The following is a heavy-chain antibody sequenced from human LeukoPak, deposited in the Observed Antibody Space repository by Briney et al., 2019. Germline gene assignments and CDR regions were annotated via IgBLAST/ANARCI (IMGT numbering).Heavy chain of an antibody. D-gene: IGHD6-13*01. CDR2: IDWDDDK. Sequence: TLSLTCSVSGGSISSNYWSWIRQPPGKALEWLARIDWDDDKYYSTSLKTRLTISKDTSKNQVVLTMTNMDPVDTATYYCARILAEQQLVFDYWGQGTLVTVSS. CDR3: ARILAEQQLVFDY. V-gene: IGHV2-70*11. J-gene: IGHJ4*02. CDR1: GGSISSNYW.